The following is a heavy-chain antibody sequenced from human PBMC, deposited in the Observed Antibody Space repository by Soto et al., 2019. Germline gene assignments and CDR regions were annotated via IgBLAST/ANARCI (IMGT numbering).Heavy chain of an antibody. J-gene: IGHJ4*02. Sequence: GGSLRLSCAASGFTFSSYDMHWVRQATGKGLEWVSAIGTAGDTYYPGSVKGRFTISRENAKNSLYLQMNSLRAGDTAVYYCARGYCSGGSCYGLDYWGQGTLVTVSS. CDR2: IGTAGDT. D-gene: IGHD2-15*01. V-gene: IGHV3-13*01. CDR1: GFTFSSYD. CDR3: ARGYCSGGSCYGLDY.